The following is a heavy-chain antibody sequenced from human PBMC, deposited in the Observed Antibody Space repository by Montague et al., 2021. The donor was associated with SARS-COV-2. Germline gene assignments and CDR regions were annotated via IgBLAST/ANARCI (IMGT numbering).Heavy chain of an antibody. CDR2: FYYAGGT. CDR1: GGSVSRISSH. CDR3: ARPYGSSFDY. D-gene: IGHD4-17*01. V-gene: IGHV4-39*01. J-gene: IGHJ4*02. Sequence: SETLSLTCTVSGGSVSRISSHWGWIRQPPGKGLEYIGSFYYAGGTQYNPSLKSRVTIYVDTSNDQFSLKMNSVTAADTAVYFCARPYGSSFDYWGQGTLVTVSS.